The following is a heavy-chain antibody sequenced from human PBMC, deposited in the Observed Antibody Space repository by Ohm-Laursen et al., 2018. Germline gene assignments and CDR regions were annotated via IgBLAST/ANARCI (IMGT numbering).Heavy chain of an antibody. J-gene: IGHJ4*02. CDR1: GGSISSYY. Sequence: GTLSLTCTVSGGSISSYYWSWIRQPPGKGLEWIGYIYYSGSTNYNPSLKSRVTISVDTSKNQFSLKLSSVTAADTAVYYCARGGYDFWSGYNRSDFDYWGQGTLVTVSS. V-gene: IGHV4-59*01. CDR2: IYYSGST. CDR3: ARGGYDFWSGYNRSDFDY. D-gene: IGHD3-3*01.